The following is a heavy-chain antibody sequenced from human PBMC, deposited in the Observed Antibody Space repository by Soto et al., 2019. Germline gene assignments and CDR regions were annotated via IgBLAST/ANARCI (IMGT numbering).Heavy chain of an antibody. CDR1: GGSISSYY. CDR2: IYYSGST. CDR3: ARDRTNYDFWSGYTPPYYYYGMDV. D-gene: IGHD3-3*01. Sequence: LRETLSLTCTVSGGSISSYYWSWIRQPPGKGLEWIGYIYYSGSTNYNPSLKSRVTISVDTSKNQFSLKLSSVTAADTAVYYCARDRTNYDFWSGYTPPYYYYGMDVWGQGTTVTVSS. J-gene: IGHJ6*02. V-gene: IGHV4-59*01.